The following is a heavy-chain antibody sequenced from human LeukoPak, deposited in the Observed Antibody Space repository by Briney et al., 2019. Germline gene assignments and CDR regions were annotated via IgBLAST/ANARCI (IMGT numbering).Heavy chain of an antibody. J-gene: IGHJ4*02. CDR1: GFSFSTSW. CDR3: ARRLVASTEVFDC. D-gene: IGHD6-19*01. CDR2: IKQDGSEK. V-gene: IGHV3-7*01. Sequence: GGSLRLSCAASGFSFSTSWMSWVRQVPGKGLEWVANIKQDGSEKYYVDSVKGRFTISRDNAKNSLYLQMNSLRAEDTAVYYCARRLVASTEVFDCWGQGTLVTVSS.